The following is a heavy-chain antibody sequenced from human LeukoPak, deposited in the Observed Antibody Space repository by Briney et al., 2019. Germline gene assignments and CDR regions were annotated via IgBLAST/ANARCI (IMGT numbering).Heavy chain of an antibody. CDR2: ISYDGSNK. V-gene: IGHV3-30*18. J-gene: IGHJ4*02. CDR1: GFTFSSYG. D-gene: IGHD2-15*01. Sequence: GRSLRLSCAASGFTFSSYGMHWVRQAPGKGLEWVAVISYDGSNKYYADSVKGRFTISRDNSKNTLYLQMNSLRAEDTAVYYCANTGLGYCSGGSCYFGRPFDYWGQGTLVTVSS. CDR3: ANTGLGYCSGGSCYFGRPFDY.